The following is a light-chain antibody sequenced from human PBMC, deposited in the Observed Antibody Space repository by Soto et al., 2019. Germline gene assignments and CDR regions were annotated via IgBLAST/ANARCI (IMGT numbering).Light chain of an antibody. Sequence: DVVMTQSPLSLPVTLGQPASISCRSSQSLVYSDGNTYLNWFQQRPGQSPRRIIYKVSNRDSGVPDRFSGSGSGTDFTLKVSRVEAEDVGVYYCMQGTPWPPMYTFGQGTKVDIK. CDR3: MQGTPWPPMYT. J-gene: IGKJ2*01. V-gene: IGKV2-30*01. CDR1: QSLVYSDGNTY. CDR2: KVS.